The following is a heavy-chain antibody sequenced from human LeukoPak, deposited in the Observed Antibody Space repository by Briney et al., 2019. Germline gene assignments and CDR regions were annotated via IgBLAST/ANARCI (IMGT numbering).Heavy chain of an antibody. J-gene: IGHJ5*02. CDR2: IIPIFGTA. D-gene: IGHD3-10*01. CDR3: ARDSPLWFGDQRETFPWFDP. CDR1: GGTFSSYA. Sequence: SVKVSCKASGGTFSSYAISWVRQAPGQGLEWMGGIIPIFGTANYAQKFQGRVTITTDESTSTAYMELSSLRSEDTAVYYCARDSPLWFGDQRETFPWFDPLGPGNPGHRLL. V-gene: IGHV1-69*05.